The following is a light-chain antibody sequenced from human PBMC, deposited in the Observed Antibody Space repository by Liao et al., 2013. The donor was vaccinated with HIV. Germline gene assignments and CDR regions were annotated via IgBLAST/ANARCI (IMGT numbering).Light chain of an antibody. CDR3: QVWDGSNDHQYVL. J-gene: IGLJ3*02. CDR1: KLGDEY. CDR2: QDT. V-gene: IGLV3-1*01. Sequence: SYELTQPPSVSVSPGQTASITCSGDKLGDEYASWYQQKPGQSPVLVIYQDTRRPSGIPERFSGSNSGDTATLTISRVEAGDEADYYCQVWDGSNDHQYVLFGGGTKLTVL.